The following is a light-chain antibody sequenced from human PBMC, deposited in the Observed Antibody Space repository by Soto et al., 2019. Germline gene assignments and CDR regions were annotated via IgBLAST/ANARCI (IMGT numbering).Light chain of an antibody. V-gene: IGKV1-5*03. CDR1: QSISSW. CDR3: QQYNSYT. CDR2: KAS. J-gene: IGKJ5*01. Sequence: DIQMTQSPSTLSASVGDRVTITCRASQSISSWLAWYQQKPGKAPKLLIYKASSLESGVPSRFSGSGSGTEFTLTISSLQPDDFATYYCQQYNSYTFGQATRLKIK.